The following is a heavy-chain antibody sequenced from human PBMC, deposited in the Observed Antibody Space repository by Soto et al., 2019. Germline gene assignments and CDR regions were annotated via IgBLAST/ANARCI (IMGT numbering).Heavy chain of an antibody. J-gene: IGHJ4*02. Sequence: GGSPRLSCAASGFTFSSYGMHWVRQAPGKGLEWVAVISYDGSNKYYADSVKGRFTISRDNSKNTLYLQMNSLRAEDTAVYYCAKELAAYYFDYWGQGTLVTVSS. V-gene: IGHV3-30*18. CDR3: AKELAAYYFDY. CDR1: GFTFSSYG. D-gene: IGHD3-3*02. CDR2: ISYDGSNK.